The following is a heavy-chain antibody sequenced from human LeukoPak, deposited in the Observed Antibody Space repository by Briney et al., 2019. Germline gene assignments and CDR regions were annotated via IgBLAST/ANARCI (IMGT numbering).Heavy chain of an antibody. CDR2: INPNSGGT. J-gene: IGHJ5*02. CDR3: AREHCSSTSCYGNWFDP. Sequence: AASVKVSCKASVYTFTGYYMHWVRQAPGQGLEWMGWINPNSGGTNYAQKFQGRVTMTRDTSISTAYMELSRLRSDDTAVYYCAREHCSSTSCYGNWFDPWGQGTLVHVSS. CDR1: VYTFTGYY. D-gene: IGHD2-2*01. V-gene: IGHV1-2*02.